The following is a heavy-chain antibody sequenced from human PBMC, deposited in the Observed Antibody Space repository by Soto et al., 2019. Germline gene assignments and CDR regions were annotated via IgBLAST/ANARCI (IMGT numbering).Heavy chain of an antibody. J-gene: IGHJ4*01. Sequence: QVQLQESGPGLLKPSETLSLTCTVSGGSISSYFYIWVRQPPGKGLEWIGSVYYNGTTDYNPSLKSRVTRSVDTSNTQFSLNLRSVTAADTAVYYCARDLAAVPRAFDYWGRGTLVTVSS. CDR1: GGSISSYF. D-gene: IGHD6-13*01. CDR2: VYYNGTT. V-gene: IGHV4-59*01. CDR3: ARDLAAVPRAFDY.